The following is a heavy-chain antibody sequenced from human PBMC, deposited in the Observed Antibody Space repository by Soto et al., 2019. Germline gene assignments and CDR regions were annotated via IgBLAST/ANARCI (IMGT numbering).Heavy chain of an antibody. CDR1: GGSISSYY. V-gene: IGHV4-59*01. J-gene: IGHJ4*02. D-gene: IGHD2-15*01. Sequence: SETLSLTCTVSGGSISSYYWSWIRQPPGKGLEWIGYIYYSGSTNYNPSLKSRVTISVDTSKNQFSLKLSSVTAADTAVYYCARDIEVADFFAYWGQGTLVTVSS. CDR2: IYYSGST. CDR3: ARDIEVADFFAY.